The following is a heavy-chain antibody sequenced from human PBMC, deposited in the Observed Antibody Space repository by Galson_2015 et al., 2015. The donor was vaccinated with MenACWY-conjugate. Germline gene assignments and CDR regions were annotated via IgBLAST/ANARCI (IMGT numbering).Heavy chain of an antibody. D-gene: IGHD3-10*01. CDR2: IVVGSGNT. CDR3: AALPHYYGSGSPQEPLDY. CDR1: GFTFTSSA. J-gene: IGHJ4*02. V-gene: IGHV1-58*02. Sequence: SVKVSCKASGFTFTSSAMQWVRQARGQRLEWIGWIVVGSGNTNYAQKFQERVTITRDMSTSTAYMELSSLRSEDTAVYYCAALPHYYGSGSPQEPLDYWGQGTLVTVSS.